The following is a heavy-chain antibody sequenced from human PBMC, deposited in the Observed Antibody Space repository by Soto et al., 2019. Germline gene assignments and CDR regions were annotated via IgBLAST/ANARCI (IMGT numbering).Heavy chain of an antibody. CDR1: GFTFSSYG. CDR3: ARQDDSLLRYFDWLTFAMDV. Sequence: PGGSLRLSCAASGFTFSSYGMHWVRQAPGKGLEWVAVIWYDGSNKYYADSVKGRFTISRDNSKNTLYLQMNSLRAEDTAVYYCARQDDSLLRYFDWLTFAMDVWGKGTTVTVSS. CDR2: IWYDGSNK. D-gene: IGHD3-9*01. J-gene: IGHJ6*03. V-gene: IGHV3-33*01.